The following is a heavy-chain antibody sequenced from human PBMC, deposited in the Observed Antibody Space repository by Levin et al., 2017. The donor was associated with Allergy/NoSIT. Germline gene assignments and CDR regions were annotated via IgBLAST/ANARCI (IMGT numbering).Heavy chain of an antibody. J-gene: IGHJ4*02. D-gene: IGHD6-13*01. CDR2: ISGTSSAI. CDR1: GFTFRDYY. CDR3: ARGPLEAADHY. Sequence: GGSLRLSCAASGFTFRDYYMSWIRQAPGKGLELVSYISGTSSAIIYADSVKGRFTISRDNAQNSLYLQMNSLRAEATAVYFCARGPLEAADHYWGQGTLVTVSS. V-gene: IGHV3-11*05.